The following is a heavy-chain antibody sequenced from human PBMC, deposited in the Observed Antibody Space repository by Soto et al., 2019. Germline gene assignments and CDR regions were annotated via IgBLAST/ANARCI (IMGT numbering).Heavy chain of an antibody. CDR3: ARDSGDSSGYGIDY. V-gene: IGHV4-59*02. CDR2: IYYSGST. J-gene: IGHJ4*02. D-gene: IGHD3-22*01. CDR1: GGSVSSYY. Sequence: SETLSLTCTVSGGSVSSYYWSWIRQSPGKGLEWIGYIYYSGSTKYKPSLKSRVTISVDTSKNQFSLKLSSVTAADTAVYYCARDSGDSSGYGIDYWGQGTLVTVSS.